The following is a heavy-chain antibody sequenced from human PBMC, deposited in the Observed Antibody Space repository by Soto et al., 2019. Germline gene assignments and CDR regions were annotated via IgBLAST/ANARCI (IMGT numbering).Heavy chain of an antibody. D-gene: IGHD6-19*01. J-gene: IGHJ4*02. Sequence: QVQLQQWGAGLLKPSETLSLTCAVYGGSFSGYYWSWIRQPPGKGLEWIGEINHSGSTNYNPSLKGXXTXPXXTSKTQFALKLSSVTAADTAVYYCARVKTSGWSDYWGQGTLVTVSS. V-gene: IGHV4-34*01. CDR2: INHSGST. CDR1: GGSFSGYY. CDR3: ARVKTSGWSDY.